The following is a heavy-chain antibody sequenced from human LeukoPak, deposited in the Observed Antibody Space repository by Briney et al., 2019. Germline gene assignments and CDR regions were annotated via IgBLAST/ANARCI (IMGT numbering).Heavy chain of an antibody. CDR1: GGTFSSYA. CDR2: IIPIFGTA. CDR3: ARSRTQMATITVFDY. D-gene: IGHD5-24*01. V-gene: IGHV1-69*13. J-gene: IGHJ4*02. Sequence: ASVKVSCKASGGTFSSYAISWVRQAPGQGLEWMGGIIPIFGTANYAQKFQGRVTITADESTSTAYMELSSLRSEDTAVYYCARSRTQMATITVFDYWGQGTLVTVSS.